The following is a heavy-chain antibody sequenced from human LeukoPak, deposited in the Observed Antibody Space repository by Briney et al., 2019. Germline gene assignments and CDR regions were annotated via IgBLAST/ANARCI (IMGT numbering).Heavy chain of an antibody. Sequence: EASVKVSCKASGGTFSSYAISWVRQAPGQGLEWMGGIIPIFGTANYAQKFQGRVTITADESTSTAYMELSSLRSEDTAVYYCARGPRNKEDYYFDYWGQGTLVTVSS. CDR1: GGTFSSYA. J-gene: IGHJ4*02. D-gene: IGHD1/OR15-1a*01. CDR3: ARGPRNKEDYYFDY. V-gene: IGHV1-69*13. CDR2: IIPIFGTA.